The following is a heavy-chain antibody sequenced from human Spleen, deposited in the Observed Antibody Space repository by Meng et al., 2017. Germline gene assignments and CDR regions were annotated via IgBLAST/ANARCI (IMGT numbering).Heavy chain of an antibody. D-gene: IGHD3-10*01. CDR1: GGSFSGYY. J-gene: IGHJ4*02. V-gene: IGHV4-34*01. CDR2: INHSGST. CDR3: ARRRITMVRGVITKEYYFDY. Sequence: GSLRLSCAVYGGSFSGYYWSWIRQPPGKGLEWIGEINHSGSTNYNPSLKSRVTISVDTSKNQFSLKLSSVTAADTAVYYCARRRITMVRGVITKEYYFDYWGQGTLVTVSS.